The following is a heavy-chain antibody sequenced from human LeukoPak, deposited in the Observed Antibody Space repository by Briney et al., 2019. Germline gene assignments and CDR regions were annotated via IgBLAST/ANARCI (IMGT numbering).Heavy chain of an antibody. Sequence: GESLKISCKGSGYSFTNYWVGWVRQMPGKGLEWMGIIYPGDSGTRYRPSFQGQVTISADKAISTAYLQWSSLKASDTAMYYCARRRYCTSRSCYGGVDGFDIWGQGTMVTVSS. CDR2: IYPGDSGT. V-gene: IGHV5-51*01. CDR1: GYSFTNYW. J-gene: IGHJ3*02. CDR3: ARRRYCTSRSCYGGVDGFDI. D-gene: IGHD2-2*01.